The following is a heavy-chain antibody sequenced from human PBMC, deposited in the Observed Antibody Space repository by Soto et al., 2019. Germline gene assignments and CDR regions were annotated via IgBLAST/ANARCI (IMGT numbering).Heavy chain of an antibody. CDR1: GFTFSSYD. V-gene: IGHV3-13*01. CDR3: ARGKYGSGSPMAPYYFDY. Sequence: EVQLVESGGGLVQPGGSLRLSCAASGFTFSSYDMHWVRQATGKGLEWVSAIGTAGDTYYPGYVKGRFTISRENAKNSLYLQMNSLRAGDTAVYYCARGKYGSGSPMAPYYFDYWGQGNLVTVSS. CDR2: IGTAGDT. D-gene: IGHD3-10*01. J-gene: IGHJ4*02.